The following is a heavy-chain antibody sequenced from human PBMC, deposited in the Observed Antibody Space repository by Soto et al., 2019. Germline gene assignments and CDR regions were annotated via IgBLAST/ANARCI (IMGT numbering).Heavy chain of an antibody. Sequence: QVQLQESGPGLVRPSGTLSLTCTVSGDSISDYYWNWIRQPPGKGLEWIGYSHYSGSTSYNSSLKSRVTMSVDTSKNQFSLKLSSLTAADTAVYYCARGRSSILWGQGNLVTVSS. CDR3: ARGRSSIL. CDR1: GDSISDYY. D-gene: IGHD6-6*01. CDR2: SHYSGST. J-gene: IGHJ4*02. V-gene: IGHV4-59*01.